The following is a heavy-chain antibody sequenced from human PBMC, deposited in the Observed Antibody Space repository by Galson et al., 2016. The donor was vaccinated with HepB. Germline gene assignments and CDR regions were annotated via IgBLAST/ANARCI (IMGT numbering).Heavy chain of an antibody. J-gene: IGHJ5*02. D-gene: IGHD3-9*01. CDR3: ARAEFETEGFWFDP. CDR1: GASITNHY. V-gene: IGHV4-59*11. Sequence: SETLYLNCTVSGASITNHYWSWLRQPPGKGLEWIGYIYSGGTTNYNPSLKGRVTMSVDTSKRQVSLNLSSATAADTAVYYCARAEFETEGFWFDPWGRGTLVTVSS. CDR2: IYSGGTT.